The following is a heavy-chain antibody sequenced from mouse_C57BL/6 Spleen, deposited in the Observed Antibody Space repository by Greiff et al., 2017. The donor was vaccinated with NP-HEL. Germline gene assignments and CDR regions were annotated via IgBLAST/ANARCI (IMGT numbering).Heavy chain of an antibody. CDR3: TRRGDY. Sequence: VQVVESGAELVRPGASVTLSCKASGYTFTDYEMHWVKQTPVHGLEWIGAIDPETGGTAYNQKFKGKAILTADKSSSTAYMELRSLTSEDSAVYYCTRRGDYWGQGTSVTVSS. CDR2: IDPETGGT. V-gene: IGHV1-15*01. J-gene: IGHJ4*01. CDR1: GYTFTDYE.